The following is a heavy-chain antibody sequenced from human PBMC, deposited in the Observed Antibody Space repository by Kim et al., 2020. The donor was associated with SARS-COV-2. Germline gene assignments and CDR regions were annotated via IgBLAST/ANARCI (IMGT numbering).Heavy chain of an antibody. CDR1: GGSISSYY. CDR3: ARGPRITIFGVSAEYFQH. J-gene: IGHJ1*01. D-gene: IGHD3-3*01. V-gene: IGHV4-59*01. Sequence: SETLSLTCTVSGGSISSYYWSWIRQPPGKGLEWIGYIYYSGSTNYNPSLKSRVTISVDTSKNQFSLKLSSVTAADTAVYYCARGPRITIFGVSAEYFQHWGQGTLVTVSS. CDR2: IYYSGST.